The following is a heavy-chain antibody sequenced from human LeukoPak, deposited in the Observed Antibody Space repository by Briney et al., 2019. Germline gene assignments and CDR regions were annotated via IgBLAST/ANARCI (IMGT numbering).Heavy chain of an antibody. CDR2: IKPDDSEI. V-gene: IGHV3-7*04. CDR3: ARGRAIDI. CDR1: GFTFTNNW. Sequence: GGSLRLSCAASGFTFTNNWMTWVRQAPGKGLEWVANIKPDDSEIYYVASVKGRFTISRDNDKNSVFLQMNSLRVEDTAVYYCARGRAIDIWGRGTMVTVSS. J-gene: IGHJ3*02.